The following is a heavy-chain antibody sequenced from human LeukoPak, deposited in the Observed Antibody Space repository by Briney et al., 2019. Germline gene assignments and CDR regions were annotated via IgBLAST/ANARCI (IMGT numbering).Heavy chain of an antibody. V-gene: IGHV1-18*01. CDR3: ASTDSSGYYARTGGAFDI. CDR1: GYTFTSYG. D-gene: IGHD3-22*01. Sequence: ASVKVSCKASGYTFTSYGNSWVRQAPGQGLEWMGWISAYNGNTNYAQKLQGRVTMTTDTSTSTAYMELRSLRSDDTAVYYCASTDSSGYYARTGGAFDIWGQGTMVTVSS. J-gene: IGHJ3*02. CDR2: ISAYNGNT.